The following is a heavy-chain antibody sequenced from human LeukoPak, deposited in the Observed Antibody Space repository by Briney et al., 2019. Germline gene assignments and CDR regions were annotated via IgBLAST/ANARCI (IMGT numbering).Heavy chain of an antibody. J-gene: IGHJ4*02. CDR1: GGSISSSSYY. V-gene: IGHV4-39*07. CDR3: ASQYYYDSSGYLGDY. D-gene: IGHD3-22*01. CDR2: IYYSGST. Sequence: SETLSLTCTVSGGSISSSSYYWGWIRQPPGKGLEWIGSIYYSGSTYYNPSLKSRVTISVDTSKNQFSLKLSSVTAADTAVYYCASQYYYDSSGYLGDYWGQGTLVTVSS.